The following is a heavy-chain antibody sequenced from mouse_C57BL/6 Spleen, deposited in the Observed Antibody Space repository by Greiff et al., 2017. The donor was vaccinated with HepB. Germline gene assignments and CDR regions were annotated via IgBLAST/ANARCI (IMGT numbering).Heavy chain of an antibody. CDR1: GYTFTDYN. D-gene: IGHD2-2*01. J-gene: IGHJ1*03. Sequence: EVQLQQSGPELVKPGASVKMSCKASGYTFTDYNMHWVKQSHGKSLEWIGYINPNNGGTSYNQKFKGKATLTVYKSSSTAYMELRSLTSEDSAVYDCAREGYPWYFDVWGTGTTVTVSS. V-gene: IGHV1-22*01. CDR3: AREGYPWYFDV. CDR2: INPNNGGT.